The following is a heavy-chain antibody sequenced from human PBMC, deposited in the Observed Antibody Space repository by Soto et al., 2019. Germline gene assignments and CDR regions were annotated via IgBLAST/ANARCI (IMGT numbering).Heavy chain of an antibody. CDR3: SRQGPLSDNYYAMDV. CDR2: IYYTETT. CDR1: GVSISSGGYY. Sequence: QVQLQESCPGLVKPSQTLSLTCTVSGVSISSGGYYWSWIRQHPVKGLEWLGYIYYTETTFYNPSLGGRVTISVDTSKNQFSLILTSVTAADTAVYYCSRQGPLSDNYYAMDVWGQGTTVIVSS. J-gene: IGHJ6*02. V-gene: IGHV4-31*03.